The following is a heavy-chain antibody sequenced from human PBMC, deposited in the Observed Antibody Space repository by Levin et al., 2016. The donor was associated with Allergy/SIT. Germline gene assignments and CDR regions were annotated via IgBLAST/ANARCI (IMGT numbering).Heavy chain of an antibody. CDR2: ISDDGDVE. D-gene: IGHD4-17*01. J-gene: IGHJ6*02. Sequence: GGSLRLSCVASGFTFGAYAMHWVRQAPGKGLEWVAVISDDGDVEYYADSVKGRFTISRDDSLHTVFLQMNSLRGEDTAVYHCAKARSPGAGYYYGMDVWGLGTTVTVSS. CDR1: GFTFGAYA. V-gene: IGHV3-30*18. CDR3: AKARSPGAGYYYGMDV.